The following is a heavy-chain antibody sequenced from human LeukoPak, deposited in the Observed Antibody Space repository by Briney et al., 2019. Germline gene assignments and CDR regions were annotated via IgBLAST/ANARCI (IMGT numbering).Heavy chain of an antibody. CDR3: AKEGVYDSSGYYYFDY. CDR1: GFTFSSYA. Sequence: GGSLRLSCAASGFTFSSYAMSWVRQAPGKGLEWVSAISGSGGSTYYADSVKGRFTISRDNSKNTLYLQMNGLRAEDTAVYYCAKEGVYDSSGYYYFDYWGQGTLVTVSS. CDR2: ISGSGGST. D-gene: IGHD3-22*01. J-gene: IGHJ4*02. V-gene: IGHV3-23*01.